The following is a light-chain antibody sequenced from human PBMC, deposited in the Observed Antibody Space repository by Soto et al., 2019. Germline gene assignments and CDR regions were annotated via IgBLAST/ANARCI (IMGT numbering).Light chain of an antibody. CDR2: DAS. J-gene: IGKJ1*01. V-gene: IGKV1-5*01. Sequence: DIQMTQSPSTLSASVGDRVTIPCRASQSISSGLAWYQQKPGKAPKLLIYDASSLESGVPTRFSGSGSGTEFTLTISSLQPDDFATYYCHQYNSDGTCREGTKVEIK. CDR1: QSISSG. CDR3: HQYNSDGT.